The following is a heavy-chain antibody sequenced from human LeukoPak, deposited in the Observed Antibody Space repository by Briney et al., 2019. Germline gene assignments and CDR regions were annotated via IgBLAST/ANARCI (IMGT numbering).Heavy chain of an antibody. J-gene: IGHJ4*02. V-gene: IGHV3-48*03. Sequence: PGGSLRLSCAASGFTFSSYEMNWVRQAPGKGLEWVSYISSSGSTIYYADSVKGRFTISRDNAKNSLYLQMNSLRAEDTAVYYCARRGMVSRKAFDYWGQGTLVTVSS. CDR3: ARRGMVSRKAFDY. D-gene: IGHD3-10*01. CDR1: GFTFSSYE. CDR2: ISSSGSTI.